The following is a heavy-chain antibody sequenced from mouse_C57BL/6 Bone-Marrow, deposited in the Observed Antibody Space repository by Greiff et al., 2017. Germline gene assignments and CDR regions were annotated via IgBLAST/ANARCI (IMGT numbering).Heavy chain of an antibody. J-gene: IGHJ3*01. CDR3: ARHDYDPWFAY. CDR2: IYPGGGYT. V-gene: IGHV1-63*01. CDR1: GYTFTNYW. D-gene: IGHD2-4*01. Sequence: VQLQQSGAELVRPGTSVKMSCKASGYTFTNYWIGWAKPRPGHGLEWIGDIYPGGGYTNYNEKFKGKATLTADKSSSTAYMQFSSLTSEDSAIYYCARHDYDPWFAYWGQGTLVTVSA.